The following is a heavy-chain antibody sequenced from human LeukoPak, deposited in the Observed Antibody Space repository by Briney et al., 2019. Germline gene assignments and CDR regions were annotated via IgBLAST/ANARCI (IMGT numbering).Heavy chain of an antibody. CDR1: GGSISSSSYY. CDR2: IYYSGST. V-gene: IGHV4-39*01. CDR3: AGHVDIVDAFDI. Sequence: PSETLSLTCTVSGGSISSSSYYCGWIRQPPGKGLEWIGSIYYSGSTYYNPSLKSRVTISVDTSKNQFSLKLSSVTAADTAVYYCAGHVDIVDAFDIWGQGTMVTVSS. D-gene: IGHD2-2*03. J-gene: IGHJ3*02.